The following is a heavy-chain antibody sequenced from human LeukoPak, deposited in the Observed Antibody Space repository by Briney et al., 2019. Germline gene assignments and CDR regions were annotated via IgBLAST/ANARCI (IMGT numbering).Heavy chain of an antibody. CDR3: ARDSYHSGTNWYDVFDV. CDR2: VSGNNGNT. D-gene: IGHD1-1*01. CDR1: GYTFTTNG. J-gene: IGHJ3*01. Sequence: ASVKVSCKASGYTFTTNGISWVRQAPGQGLEWMGWVSGNNGNTNYAQKLQGRVTMTTDTSTNTAYMELRSLRSDDTAVYYCARDSYHSGTNWYDVFDVWGQGTMVTVSS. V-gene: IGHV1-18*01.